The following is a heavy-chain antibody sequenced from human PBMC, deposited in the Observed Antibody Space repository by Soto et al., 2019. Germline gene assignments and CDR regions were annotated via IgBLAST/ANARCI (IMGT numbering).Heavy chain of an antibody. CDR2: IYYSGST. CDR3: ATLWFGEGNY. Sequence: QLQLQESGPGLVKPSETLSLTCTVSGGSISSSSYYWGWIRQPPGKGLEWIGSIYYSGSTYYNPSLKSRVTISIDTSKNQFSLKLSSVTAADTAVYYCATLWFGEGNYWGQGTLVTVSS. V-gene: IGHV4-39*01. D-gene: IGHD3-10*01. J-gene: IGHJ4*02. CDR1: GGSISSSSYY.